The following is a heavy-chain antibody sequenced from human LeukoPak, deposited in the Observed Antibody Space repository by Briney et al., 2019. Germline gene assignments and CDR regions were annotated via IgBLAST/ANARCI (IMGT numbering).Heavy chain of an antibody. Sequence: GESLKISCKIFGYKLTNNWIGWVRQVPGKGLEWMGLIYPGYSDAKYSPSFQGQVTLSVDASISTAYLQLNGLRASDTAIYYCVRFALTSSLDHWGQGTLVTVSS. CDR3: VRFALTSSLDH. J-gene: IGHJ5*02. V-gene: IGHV5-51*01. D-gene: IGHD6-13*01. CDR2: IYPGYSDA. CDR1: GYKLTNNW.